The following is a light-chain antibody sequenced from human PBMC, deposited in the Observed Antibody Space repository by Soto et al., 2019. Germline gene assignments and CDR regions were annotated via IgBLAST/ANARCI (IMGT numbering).Light chain of an antibody. CDR2: GTS. CDR1: QSVTSTS. J-gene: IGKJ3*01. CDR3: QQYGSSFT. Sequence: DTVLTQSPGTLSLSPGERATLSCRASQSVTSTSFSWYQQKPGQAPRLLIYGTSNRATCIPDRFSGSGSGTDFTLTISRLEPEDFAVYYCQQYGSSFTFGPGTIVDLK. V-gene: IGKV3-20*01.